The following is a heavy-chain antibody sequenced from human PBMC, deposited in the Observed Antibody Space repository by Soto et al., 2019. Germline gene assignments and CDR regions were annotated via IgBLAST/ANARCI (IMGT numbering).Heavy chain of an antibody. V-gene: IGHV3-11*01. J-gene: IGHJ6*03. Sequence: GGSLRLSCAASGFTFSDYYMSWIRQAPGKGLEWVSYISSSGSTIYYADSVKGRFTISRDNAKNSLYLQMNSLRAEDTAVYYCARDESSSWYSVHYYYMDVWGKGTTVTVSS. CDR1: GFTFSDYY. D-gene: IGHD6-13*01. CDR3: ARDESSSWYSVHYYYMDV. CDR2: ISSSGSTI.